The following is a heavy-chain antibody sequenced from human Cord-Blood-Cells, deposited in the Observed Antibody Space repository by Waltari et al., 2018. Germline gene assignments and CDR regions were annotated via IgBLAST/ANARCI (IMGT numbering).Heavy chain of an antibody. J-gene: IGHJ2*01. Sequence: EVQLLESGGGLVQPGGSLRLSCAASGFTFSSYAVSWVRQAPGKGLEWVSAISGRGGSTYYADSVKSRFTISRDNSKNTLYLQMNSLRAEDTAVYYCAKDCEKLDVGWYFDLWGRGTLVTVSS. V-gene: IGHV3-23*01. CDR1: GFTFSSYA. CDR2: ISGRGGST. D-gene: IGHD2-15*01. CDR3: AKDCEKLDVGWYFDL.